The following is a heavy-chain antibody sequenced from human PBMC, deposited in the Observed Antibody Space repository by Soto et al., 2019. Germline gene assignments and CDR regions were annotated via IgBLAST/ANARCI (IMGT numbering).Heavy chain of an antibody. V-gene: IGHV1-24*01. CDR1: GYTLTELS. D-gene: IGHD3-22*01. CDR2: FDPEDGET. Sequence: ASVKVSCKVSGYTLTELSMHWVRQAPGKGLEWMGGFDPEDGETIYAQKFQGRVTMTEDTSTDTAYMELSSLRSEDTAVYYCATGGPYYYDSSGYNFDYWGQGTLVTVSS. CDR3: ATGGPYYYDSSGYNFDY. J-gene: IGHJ4*02.